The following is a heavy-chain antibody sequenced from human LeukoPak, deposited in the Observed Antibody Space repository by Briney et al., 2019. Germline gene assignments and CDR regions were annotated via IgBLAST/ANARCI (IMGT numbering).Heavy chain of an antibody. J-gene: IGHJ4*02. Sequence: GESLQISCQGSGSPSTSYWIAWARQLPGKGLEWMGIIYPGDSDTRYSPSFQGQVIISADKSISTAYLQWSSLKASDTAMYYCARLDVVVPAARILDYWGQGTLVTVSS. CDR2: IYPGDSDT. CDR1: GSPSTSYW. V-gene: IGHV5-51*01. CDR3: ARLDVVVPAARILDY. D-gene: IGHD2-2*01.